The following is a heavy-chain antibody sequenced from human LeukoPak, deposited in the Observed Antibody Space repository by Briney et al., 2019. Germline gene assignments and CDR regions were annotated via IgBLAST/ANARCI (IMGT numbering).Heavy chain of an antibody. CDR3: ARIMRVDYGTYYFDY. CDR1: GFTFSDHY. Sequence: GGSLRLSCAASGFTFSDHYIDWARQAPGKGPEWVGRARNRRNGYSTQYAASVKGRFTFSRDDSENTVYLQMNSLKTEDTAVYFCARIMRVDYGTYYFDYWGPGTLVTVSS. V-gene: IGHV3-72*01. J-gene: IGHJ4*02. D-gene: IGHD4/OR15-4a*01. CDR2: ARNRRNGYST.